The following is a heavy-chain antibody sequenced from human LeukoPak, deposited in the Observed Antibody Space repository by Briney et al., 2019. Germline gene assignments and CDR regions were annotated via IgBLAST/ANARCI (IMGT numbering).Heavy chain of an antibody. CDR3: ARGLRYCSGGRCYFSPPYYYYMDV. D-gene: IGHD2-15*01. CDR2: MNPNSGNT. V-gene: IGHV1-8*01. CDR1: GYTFTSFD. J-gene: IGHJ6*03. Sequence: VASVKVSCQASGYTFTSFDMNWVRQATGQGLEWMGWMNPNSGNTGYAQKFQGRVTMTRSTSISTAYMELSSLRSEDTAVYYCARGLRYCSGGRCYFSPPYYYYMDVWGKGTTVTISS.